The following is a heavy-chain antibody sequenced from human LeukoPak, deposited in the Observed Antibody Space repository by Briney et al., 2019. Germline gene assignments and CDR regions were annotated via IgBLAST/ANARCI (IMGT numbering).Heavy chain of an antibody. CDR1: VFTFSRYA. CDR3: ARRDDILTGYPYYGMDV. D-gene: IGHD3-9*01. V-gene: IGHV3-30*04. Sequence: GGPLRLSCAASVFTFSRYAMHWVRQAPGKGLGWVAVISYDGSNKYYADSVKGRFTISRDNSKNTLYLQMNSLRAEDTAVYYCARRDDILTGYPYYGMDVWGQGTTVTVSS. CDR2: ISYDGSNK. J-gene: IGHJ6*02.